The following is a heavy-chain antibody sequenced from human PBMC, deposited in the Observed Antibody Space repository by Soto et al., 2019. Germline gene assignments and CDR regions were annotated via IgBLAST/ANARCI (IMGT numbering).Heavy chain of an antibody. D-gene: IGHD1-26*01. J-gene: IGHJ4*02. CDR1: GASIISTTSHNW. CDR3: ARMVGATLVDF. V-gene: IGHV4-4*02. CDR2: IYHSGST. Sequence: QVHLQESGPGLVRPSGTLSLTCAVSGASIISTTSHNWWSRVRQPAGKGLEWIGEIYHSGSTNYNPSLKSRLTMSVDKSTNQFSLRLTSVTAADTAVYYCARMVGATLVDFWGQGTLVTVSS.